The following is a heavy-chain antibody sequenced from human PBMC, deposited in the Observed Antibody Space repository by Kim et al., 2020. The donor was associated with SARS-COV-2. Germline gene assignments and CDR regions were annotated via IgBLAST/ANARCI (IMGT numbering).Heavy chain of an antibody. J-gene: IGHJ6*03. Sequence: SRVTISVDTSKNQFSLKLSSVTAADTAVYYCARCPGQGVIIFHYYYYMDVWGKGTTVTVSS. CDR3: ARCPGQGVIIFHYYYYMDV. V-gene: IGHV4-34*01. D-gene: IGHD3-10*01.